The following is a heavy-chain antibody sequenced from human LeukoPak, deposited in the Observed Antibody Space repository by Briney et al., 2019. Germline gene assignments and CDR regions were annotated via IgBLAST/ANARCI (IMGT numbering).Heavy chain of an antibody. CDR2: FSWNSGSI. Sequence: GGSLSLSCAVSGFTFDDYAMHWVRQAPGEGLEWVSGFSWNSGSIGYAHSVKGRFTISRDNAKNSLYLQMNSLGAEDMALYYCAKENSSGWYWGQGTLVTVSS. CDR3: AKENSSGWY. D-gene: IGHD6-19*01. CDR1: GFTFDDYA. V-gene: IGHV3-9*03. J-gene: IGHJ4*02.